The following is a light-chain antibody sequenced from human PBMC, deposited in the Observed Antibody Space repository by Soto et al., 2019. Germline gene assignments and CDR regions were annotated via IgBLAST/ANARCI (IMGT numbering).Light chain of an antibody. CDR1: NNDVGTYNH. CDR2: EVS. J-gene: IGLJ3*02. CDR3: SSYATSSTPWV. Sequence: QSALTQPASVSGSPGQSITISCTGTNNDVGTYNHVSWYQQHPGRAPKLIIYEVSDRPSGVSDRFSGSKSANTASLTISGLQAEDEADYYCSSYATSSTPWVFGGGTKLTVL. V-gene: IGLV2-14*01.